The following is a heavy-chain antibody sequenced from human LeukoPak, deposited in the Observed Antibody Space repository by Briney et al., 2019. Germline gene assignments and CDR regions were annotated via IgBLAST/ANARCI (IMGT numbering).Heavy chain of an antibody. D-gene: IGHD3-9*01. V-gene: IGHV3-30*02. Sequence: GESLRLSCAVSGFSFTTSNFHWVRQAADKGLDWVAFIRSDEVVRYSDSVRGRFTISRDNSKNTLYLQMSSLTTEDTAVYYCARIRYFDGNDAFDIWGQGTMVTVSS. CDR1: GFSFTTSN. CDR2: IRSDEVVR. J-gene: IGHJ3*02. CDR3: ARIRYFDGNDAFDI.